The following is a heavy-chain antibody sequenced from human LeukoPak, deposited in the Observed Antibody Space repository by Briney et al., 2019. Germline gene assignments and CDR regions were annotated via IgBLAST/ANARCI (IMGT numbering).Heavy chain of an antibody. D-gene: IGHD2-2*01. CDR1: GGTFSSYA. CDR2: IIPILGIA. J-gene: IGHJ4*02. Sequence: SVKVSCKASGGTFSSYAISWVRQAPGQGLEWMGRIIPILGIANYAQKFQGRVTITADKSTSTAYMELSSLRSEDTAVYYCARKGYCSSTSCYGLDYWGQGTLVTVSS. CDR3: ARKGYCSSTSCYGLDY. V-gene: IGHV1-69*04.